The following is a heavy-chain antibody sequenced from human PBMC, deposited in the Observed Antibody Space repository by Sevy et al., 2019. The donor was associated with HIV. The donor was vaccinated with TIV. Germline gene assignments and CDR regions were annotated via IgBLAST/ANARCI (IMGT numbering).Heavy chain of an antibody. CDR1: GGSISSSSYY. D-gene: IGHD2-2*01. J-gene: IGHJ5*02. V-gene: IGHV4-39*01. CDR2: IYYSGST. Sequence: SETLSLTCTVSGGSISSSSYYWGWIRQPPGKGLEWIGSIYYSGSTYYNPSLKSRVTISVDTSKNQFSLKLSSVTAADTAVYYCARLYRGNWVDPWGQGTLVTVSS. CDR3: ARLYRGNWVDP.